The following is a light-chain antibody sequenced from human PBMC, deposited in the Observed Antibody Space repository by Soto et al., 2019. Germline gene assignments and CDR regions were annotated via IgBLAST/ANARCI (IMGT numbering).Light chain of an antibody. CDR1: SSNIGAGYE. CDR3: QSYDSSLSGDV. Sequence: QSVLTQPPSVSEAPGPRVTISCTGSSSNIGAGYEAHWYQQGPGTAPKLLIYENNNRPSGVPDRFSGSKSGTSASLAITGLQAEDEAENYCQSYDSSLSGDVFGTGTKLTVL. CDR2: ENN. V-gene: IGLV1-40*01. J-gene: IGLJ1*01.